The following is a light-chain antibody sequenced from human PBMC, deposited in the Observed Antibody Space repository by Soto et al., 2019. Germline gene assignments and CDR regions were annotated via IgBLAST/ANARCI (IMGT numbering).Light chain of an antibody. CDR1: QSVDNSH. CDR3: QQYGSSPPYT. CDR2: GAS. J-gene: IGKJ2*01. Sequence: ETVLTQSPGTLYFSPGERATLSCRASQSVDNSHVAWYQQRRGLPPRLLIYGASNRATGIPDRFSGSGSGADFTLTISRLEPEDFAVYFCQQYGSSPPYTFGQGTKLEIK. V-gene: IGKV3-20*01.